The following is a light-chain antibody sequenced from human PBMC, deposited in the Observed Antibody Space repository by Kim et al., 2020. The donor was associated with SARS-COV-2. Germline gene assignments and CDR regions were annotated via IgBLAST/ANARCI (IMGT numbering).Light chain of an antibody. CDR1: FSNVGRNT. J-gene: IGLJ2*01. Sequence: GPAVTFSCSGSFSNVGRNTVDWWQQFPGAPPKLLIFGYNQRSSGVPARFSGSKSGTSASLAISGLQSEDEADYYCAAWDDNRNGVGFGGGTQLTVL. CDR3: AAWDDNRNGVG. CDR2: GYN. V-gene: IGLV1-44*01.